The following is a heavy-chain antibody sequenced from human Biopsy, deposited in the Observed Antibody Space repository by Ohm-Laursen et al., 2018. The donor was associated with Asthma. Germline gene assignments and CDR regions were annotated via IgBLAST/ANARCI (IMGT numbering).Heavy chain of an antibody. D-gene: IGHD6-13*01. CDR3: VRGSSSWHHGPFHYYYGLDV. V-gene: IGHV4-39*01. CDR2: IYYSGTT. J-gene: IGHJ6*02. Sequence: SDTLSLTCSLSSGSGGYMRSGNYYWGWLRQPPGKGLERIGSIYYSGTTYYNPSLESRVTVSADTSKNQFSLKLTSVTAADTAVYYCVRGSSSWHHGPFHYYYGLDVWGQGTTATVSS. CDR1: SGSGGYMRSGNYY.